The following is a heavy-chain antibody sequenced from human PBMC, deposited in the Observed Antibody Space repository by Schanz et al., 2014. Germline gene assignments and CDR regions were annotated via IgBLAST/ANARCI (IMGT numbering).Heavy chain of an antibody. CDR1: GFTFTTHS. J-gene: IGHJ4*02. Sequence: EVQLVESGGYLVQPGGSLRLSCAASGFTFTTHSMTWVRQAPGKGLEWVSYIATSSSTRHYADSVKGRFTISRDNSKNTLYLQMNTLRAEDTAVYYCARDRGYCSGGSCLTFDYWGQGTLVTVSS. CDR2: IATSSSTR. CDR3: ARDRGYCSGGSCLTFDY. V-gene: IGHV3-48*01. D-gene: IGHD2-15*01.